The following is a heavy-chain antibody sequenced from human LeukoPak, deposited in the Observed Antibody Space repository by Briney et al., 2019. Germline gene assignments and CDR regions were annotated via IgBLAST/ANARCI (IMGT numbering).Heavy chain of an antibody. J-gene: IGHJ4*02. CDR2: INPSGTT. Sequence: ASVKVSCKASGYSFTNYYIYWVRQAPGQGLEWMGLINPSGTTSYAQKFQGRVTMTKDTSTNTVYMELSSLRSGDTAVYYCARGLPATFDYWGQGTLVTVSS. CDR3: ARGLPATFDY. V-gene: IGHV1-46*03. D-gene: IGHD2-2*01. CDR1: GYSFTNYY.